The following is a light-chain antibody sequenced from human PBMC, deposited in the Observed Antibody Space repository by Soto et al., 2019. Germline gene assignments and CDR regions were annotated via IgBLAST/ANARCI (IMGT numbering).Light chain of an antibody. J-gene: IGKJ2*01. CDR3: QQYGTAPYT. CDR2: GTS. CDR1: QSVDNSY. Sequence: ETVVTQSPVTLSLSPGEGATLSCRASQSVDNSYLAWYQQKPGQAPRLLIHGTSNRASGIPDRFSGSGSGTDFTLTISRLEPEDFAVYYCQQYGTAPYTFGQGTTLEYK. V-gene: IGKV3-20*01.